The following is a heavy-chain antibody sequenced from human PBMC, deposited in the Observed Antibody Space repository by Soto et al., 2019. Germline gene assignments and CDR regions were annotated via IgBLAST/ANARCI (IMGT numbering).Heavy chain of an antibody. Sequence: GGSLRLSCAASGFTFDDYTMHWVRQAPGKGLEWVSLISWDGGSTYYADSVKGRFTISRDNSKNSLYLQVNSLRTEDTALYYCAKDSGPYYYGMDVWGQGTTVTVSS. CDR3: AKDSGPYYYGMDV. J-gene: IGHJ6*02. CDR1: GFTFDDYT. CDR2: ISWDGGST. V-gene: IGHV3-43*01. D-gene: IGHD3-10*01.